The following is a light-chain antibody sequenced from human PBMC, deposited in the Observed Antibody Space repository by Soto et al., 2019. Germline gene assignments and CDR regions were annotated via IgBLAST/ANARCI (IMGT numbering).Light chain of an antibody. J-gene: IGKJ2*01. V-gene: IGKV3-11*01. CDR1: RSISNY. Sequence: EIVLTQSPATLSLSPGERATLSCRASRSISNYLAWYQQKPGQPPRLLIYDASNRATDIPARFSGSGSGTDFTLTISSLEPEDFAVYYCQQRGHWYTFGQGTKLEIK. CDR2: DAS. CDR3: QQRGHWYT.